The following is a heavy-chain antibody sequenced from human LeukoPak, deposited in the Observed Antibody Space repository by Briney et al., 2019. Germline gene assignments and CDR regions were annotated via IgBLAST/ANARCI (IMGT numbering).Heavy chain of an antibody. J-gene: IGHJ4*02. D-gene: IGHD6-6*01. CDR2: IYYSGST. CDR3: ARGSPYSSSFCFDY. Sequence: SETLSLTCTVSGGSISSYYWSWIRQPPGKGLEWIGYIYYSGSTNYNPSLKSRVTISVDTSKNQFSLKPSSVTAADTAVYYCARGSPYSSSFCFDYWGQGTLVTVSS. CDR1: GGSISSYY. V-gene: IGHV4-59*01.